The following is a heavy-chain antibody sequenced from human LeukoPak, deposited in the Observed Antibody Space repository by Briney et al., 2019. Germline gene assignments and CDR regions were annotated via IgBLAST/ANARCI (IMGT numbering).Heavy chain of an antibody. V-gene: IGHV4-4*02. D-gene: IGHD3-10*01. Sequence: GSLRLSCAASGFTFSVYWMHWVRQPPGKGLEWIGEIYHSGSTKYNPSLKSRVTISIDKSKNQFSLKLNSLTAADTAVYYCARNRVELPFDSWGQGTLVTVSS. CDR2: IYHSGST. J-gene: IGHJ4*02. CDR3: ARNRVELPFDS. CDR1: GFTFSVYW.